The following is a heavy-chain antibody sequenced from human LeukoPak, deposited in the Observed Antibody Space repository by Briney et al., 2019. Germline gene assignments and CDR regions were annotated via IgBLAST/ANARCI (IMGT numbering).Heavy chain of an antibody. Sequence: PGGSLRLSXAASGFTFSNYEMSWVRQAPGKGLEWVSHISSSGVGRYYADSVKGRFTISRDNAKNSLYLQMNSLRADDTGIYYCARGAVAGLYYFDYWGQGTLVTVSS. J-gene: IGHJ4*02. CDR3: ARGAVAGLYYFDY. CDR1: GFTFSNYE. D-gene: IGHD6-19*01. V-gene: IGHV3-48*03. CDR2: ISSSGVGR.